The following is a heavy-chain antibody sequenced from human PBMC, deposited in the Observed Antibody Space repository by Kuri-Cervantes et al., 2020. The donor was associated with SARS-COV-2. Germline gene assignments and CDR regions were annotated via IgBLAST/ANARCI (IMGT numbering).Heavy chain of an antibody. CDR1: GFTFSSYE. D-gene: IGHD5-24*01. V-gene: IGHV3-48*03. J-gene: IGHJ2*01. CDR3: ARESRDAYNLGSFDL. Sequence: GGSLRLSCAASGFTFSSYEMHWVRQAPGKGLEWVSYISSSGSAIYYADSVKGRFTISRDNAKNSLYLQMNSLRDEDTAVCYCARESRDAYNLGSFDLWGRGTLVTVSS. CDR2: ISSSGSAI.